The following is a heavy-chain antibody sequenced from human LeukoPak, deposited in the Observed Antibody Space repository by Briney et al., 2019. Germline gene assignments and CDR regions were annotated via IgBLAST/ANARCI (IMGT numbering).Heavy chain of an antibody. CDR3: ARDQLARGSPTLKEEYYFDY. CDR2: IYTSGST. V-gene: IGHV4-4*07. CDR1: GGSISSCY. D-gene: IGHD1-1*01. Sequence: SETLSLTCTVSGGSISSCYWSWTRQPAGKGLEWIGRIYTSGSTNYNPSLKSRVTMSVDTSKNQFSLKLSSVTAADTAVYYCARDQLARGSPTLKEEYYFDYWGQGTLVTVSS. J-gene: IGHJ4*02.